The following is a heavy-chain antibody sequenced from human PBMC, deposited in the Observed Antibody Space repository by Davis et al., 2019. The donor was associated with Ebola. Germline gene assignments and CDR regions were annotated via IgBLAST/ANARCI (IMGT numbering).Heavy chain of an antibody. CDR2: LSNSGVST. D-gene: IGHD1-26*01. CDR3: ARIGTYYYYAMDV. Sequence: PGGSLRLSCAASGFTFNSFAMVWVRQAPGKGLEWVSTLSNSGVSTYYADSVKGRFTISGDNSKNKLHLQMDSLRAEDTAIYYCARIGTYYYYAMDVWGQGTTVTVSS. V-gene: IGHV3-23*01. CDR1: GFTFNSFA. J-gene: IGHJ6*02.